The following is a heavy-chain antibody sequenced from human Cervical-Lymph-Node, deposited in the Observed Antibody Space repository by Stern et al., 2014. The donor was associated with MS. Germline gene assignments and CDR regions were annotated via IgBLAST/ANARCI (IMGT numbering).Heavy chain of an antibody. Sequence: VQLVESGAEVKKPGASVKVSCKASGYTFTSHYMHWVRQAPGQGLEWVGIINPSGDSASYAQKFQGSVTLTRSTSTSTVYMELSSLRSEDTAVYYCASGTGSKRPTGNYWGQGTLVTVS. CDR3: ASGTGSKRPTGNY. D-gene: IGHD3/OR15-3a*01. CDR1: GYTFTSHY. J-gene: IGHJ4*02. CDR2: INPSGDSA. V-gene: IGHV1-46*01.